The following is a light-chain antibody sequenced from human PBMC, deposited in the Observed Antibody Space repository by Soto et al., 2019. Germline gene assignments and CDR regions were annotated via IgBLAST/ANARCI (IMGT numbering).Light chain of an antibody. Sequence: QSVLTQPPSASGTPGQRVTISCSGRSSNIGSNTVNWYQQLPGTAPKLLIYSNNQRPSGVPDRFSGSKSGTSASLAISGLQSEDEADYYCAAWDDSRNGPWVFETGTKRTGL. CDR3: AAWDDSRNGPWV. CDR1: SSNIGSNT. CDR2: SNN. J-gene: IGLJ1*01. V-gene: IGLV1-44*01.